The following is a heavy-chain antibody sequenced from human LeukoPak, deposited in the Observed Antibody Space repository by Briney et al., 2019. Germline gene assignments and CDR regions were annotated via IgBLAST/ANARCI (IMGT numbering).Heavy chain of an antibody. CDR1: GFTFDDYA. Sequence: PGRSLRLSCAASGFTFDDYAMHWVRQAPGKGLEWVSGISWNSGSIGYADSVKGRFTISRDNAKNSLYLQMNSLRAEDTAVYYCARDRSSYYDFWSGDDAFDIWGQGTMVTVSS. CDR3: ARDRSSYYDFWSGDDAFDI. V-gene: IGHV3-9*01. CDR2: ISWNSGSI. J-gene: IGHJ3*02. D-gene: IGHD3-3*01.